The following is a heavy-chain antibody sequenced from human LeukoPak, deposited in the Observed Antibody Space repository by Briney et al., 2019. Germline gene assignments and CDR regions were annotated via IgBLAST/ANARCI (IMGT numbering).Heavy chain of an antibody. V-gene: IGHV3-7*01. CDR2: INQDGSVK. CDR3: ARPLMYYYGSETYYWFDR. Sequence: GGSLRLPREASGFTFSTYWMGWVRQAPGKGLEWVAKINQDGSVKYYVDSVKGRFTISRDNAEKSLYLQMNSLRAEDTAMYYCARPLMYYYGSETYYWFDRWGQGTLVTVSS. J-gene: IGHJ5*02. CDR1: GFTFSTYW. D-gene: IGHD3-10*01.